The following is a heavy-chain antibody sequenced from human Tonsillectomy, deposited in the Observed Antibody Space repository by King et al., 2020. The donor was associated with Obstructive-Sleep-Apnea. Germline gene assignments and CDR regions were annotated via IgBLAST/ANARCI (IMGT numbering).Heavy chain of an antibody. CDR2: IWYDGSNK. V-gene: IGHV3-33*01. Sequence: VQLVESGGGVVQPGRSLRLSCAASGFTFSSYGMHWVRQAPGKGLEWGAVIWYDGSNKYYADSWKGRFPISRDNSKNTLYLQMNSLRAEDTAVYYCARHERLFDYWGQGTLVTVSS. J-gene: IGHJ4*02. D-gene: IGHD4-11*01. CDR3: ARHERLFDY. CDR1: GFTFSSYG.